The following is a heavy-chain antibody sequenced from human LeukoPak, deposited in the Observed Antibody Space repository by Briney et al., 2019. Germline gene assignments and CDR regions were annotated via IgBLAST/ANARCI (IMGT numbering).Heavy chain of an antibody. D-gene: IGHD6-19*01. J-gene: IGHJ4*02. V-gene: IGHV3-7*01. CDR2: IKQDGSEK. CDR3: ASGVAGNFDY. Sequence: PGGSLRLSCAASGFIFRTYWMTWVRQAPGKGLEWVTTIKQDGSEKYYVDSVKGRFTVSRDNAKDSLYLQMNSLRAEDTAVYYCASGVAGNFDYWGQGTLVTVSS. CDR1: GFIFRTYW.